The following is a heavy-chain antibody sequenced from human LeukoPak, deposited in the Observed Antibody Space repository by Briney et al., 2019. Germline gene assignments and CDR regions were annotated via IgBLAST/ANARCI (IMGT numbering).Heavy chain of an antibody. V-gene: IGHV1-2*02. Sequence: ASVKVSCKASGYTFTDYYIHWLRPAPGQGLEWMGWISANIGGTNYAQKFRGRVTMTEDTSISTAYMELSGLTSDDTAVSYCARDGSFDYWGQGTLVTVSS. CDR3: ARDGSFDY. CDR2: ISANIGGT. J-gene: IGHJ4*02. CDR1: GYTFTDYY. D-gene: IGHD6-25*01.